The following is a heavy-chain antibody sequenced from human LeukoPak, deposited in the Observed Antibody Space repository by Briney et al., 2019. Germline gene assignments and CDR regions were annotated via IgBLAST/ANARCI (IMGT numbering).Heavy chain of an antibody. Sequence: GGSLRLSRAASGFTFSNYWMNWVRQAPGKGLEWVSHINGYGSSITHADSVKGRFTISRDNAMNTLYLQMDSLRAEDTAVYYCAKGGKYHFDSWGQGTLVTVSS. J-gene: IGHJ4*02. CDR3: AKGGKYHFDS. CDR1: GFTFSNYW. V-gene: IGHV3-74*01. CDR2: INGYGSSI. D-gene: IGHD3-16*01.